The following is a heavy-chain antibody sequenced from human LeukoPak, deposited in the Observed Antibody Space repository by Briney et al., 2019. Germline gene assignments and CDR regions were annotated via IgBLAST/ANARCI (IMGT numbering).Heavy chain of an antibody. D-gene: IGHD5-18*01. CDR1: GFTVSSNS. Sequence: GGSLRLSCAASGFTVSSNSMSWVRQAPGKGLEWVSVIYSGGSTYYADSVKGRFTISRDNSKNTLYLQMNSLRAEDTAVYYCARNYSGYSYGMYWYFDLWGRGTLVTVSS. CDR2: IYSGGST. V-gene: IGHV3-53*01. J-gene: IGHJ2*01. CDR3: ARNYSGYSYGMYWYFDL.